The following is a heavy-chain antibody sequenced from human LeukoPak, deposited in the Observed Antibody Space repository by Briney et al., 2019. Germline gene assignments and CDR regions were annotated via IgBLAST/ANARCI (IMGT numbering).Heavy chain of an antibody. V-gene: IGHV3-30*02. CDR2: IRYDGSNK. CDR1: GFTFSSYA. CDR3: AKGDTAMVRQAFDI. Sequence: GGSLRLSCAASGFTFSSYAMHWVRQTPGKGLEWVAFIRYDGSNKYYADSVKGRFTISRDNSKNTLYLQMNSLRAEDTAVYYCAKGDTAMVRQAFDIWGQGTMVTVSS. J-gene: IGHJ3*02. D-gene: IGHD5-18*01.